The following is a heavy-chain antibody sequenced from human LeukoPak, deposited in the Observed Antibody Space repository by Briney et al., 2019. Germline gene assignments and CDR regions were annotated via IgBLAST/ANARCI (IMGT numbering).Heavy chain of an antibody. Sequence: GGSLRLSCAASGFTFSTHSMNWVRQAPGRGLEWVSFISSSNSNIYYADSVKGRFTISRDNAKNSLYLQMNSLRAEDTAVYYCARTYCRGGSCHFDYWGQGTLVTVSS. V-gene: IGHV3-21*04. J-gene: IGHJ4*02. CDR3: ARTYCRGGSCHFDY. CDR2: ISSSNSNI. D-gene: IGHD2-15*01. CDR1: GFTFSTHS.